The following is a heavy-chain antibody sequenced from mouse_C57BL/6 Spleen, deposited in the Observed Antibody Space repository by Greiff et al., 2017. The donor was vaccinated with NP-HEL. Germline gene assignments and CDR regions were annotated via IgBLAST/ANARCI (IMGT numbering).Heavy chain of an antibody. D-gene: IGHD1-3*01. CDR2: IYPGDGDT. J-gene: IGHJ4*01. CDR3: ARSGAQTAMDY. Sequence: QVQLKESGPELVKPGASVKISCKASGYAFSSSWMNWVKQRPGKGLEWIGRIYPGDGDTNYNGKFKGKATLTADKSSSTAYMQLSSLTSEDSAVYFCARSGAQTAMDYWGQGTSVTVSS. CDR1: GYAFSSSW. V-gene: IGHV1-82*01.